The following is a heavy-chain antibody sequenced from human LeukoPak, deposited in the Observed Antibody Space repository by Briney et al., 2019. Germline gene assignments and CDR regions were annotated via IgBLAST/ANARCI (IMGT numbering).Heavy chain of an antibody. CDR1: GFTFSSYG. D-gene: IGHD2-2*01. Sequence: PGGSLRLSCAASGFTFSSYGMHWVRQAPGKGLEWVAFIRYDGSNKYYADSVKGRFTISRDNSKNTLYLQMNSLRAEDTAVYCCAKDLRGYCSSTSCSAFDYWGQGTLVTVSS. CDR3: AKDLRGYCSSTSCSAFDY. CDR2: IRYDGSNK. V-gene: IGHV3-30*02. J-gene: IGHJ4*02.